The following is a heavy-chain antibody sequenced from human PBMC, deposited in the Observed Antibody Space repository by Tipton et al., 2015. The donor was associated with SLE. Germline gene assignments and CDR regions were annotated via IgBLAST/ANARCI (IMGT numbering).Heavy chain of an antibody. D-gene: IGHD6-6*01. CDR3: ARDLAARGGHYFDY. J-gene: IGHJ4*02. CDR2: IYYSGST. CDR1: GGSISSYY. Sequence: TLSLTCTVSGGSISSYYWSWIRQTPGKGLEWIGYIYYSGSTNYNPSLKSRVTISVDTSKNQFSLKLSSVTAADTAVYYCARDLAARGGHYFDYWGQGTLVTVSS. V-gene: IGHV4-59*01.